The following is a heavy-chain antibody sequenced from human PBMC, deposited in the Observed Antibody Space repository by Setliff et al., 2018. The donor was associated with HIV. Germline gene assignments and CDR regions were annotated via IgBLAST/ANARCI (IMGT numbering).Heavy chain of an antibody. CDR1: GFSVSSSY. Sequence: GGSLRLSCAASGFSVSSSYMSWVRRAPGKGLEWVALMYKGGETYYADFVKGRFTIARDNSKNTVSLQMTNLGTGDTAVYYCAKGGYGGSYYVAGYWGQGTLVTVSS. D-gene: IGHD1-26*01. J-gene: IGHJ4*02. CDR3: AKGGYGGSYYVAGY. CDR2: MYKGGET. V-gene: IGHV3-53*01.